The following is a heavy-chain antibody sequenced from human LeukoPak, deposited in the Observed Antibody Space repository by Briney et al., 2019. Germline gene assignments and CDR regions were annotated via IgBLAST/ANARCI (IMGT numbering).Heavy chain of an antibody. CDR1: GYTFTGYY. Sequence: GASVNVSCKASGYTFTGYYMHWVRQAPGQGLEWMGRINPNSGGTNYAQKFQGGVTMTRDTSISTAYMELSRLRSDDTAVYYCARDPGSSSPAFDYWGQGTLVTVSS. V-gene: IGHV1-2*06. CDR3: ARDPGSSSPAFDY. CDR2: INPNSGGT. J-gene: IGHJ4*02. D-gene: IGHD6-6*01.